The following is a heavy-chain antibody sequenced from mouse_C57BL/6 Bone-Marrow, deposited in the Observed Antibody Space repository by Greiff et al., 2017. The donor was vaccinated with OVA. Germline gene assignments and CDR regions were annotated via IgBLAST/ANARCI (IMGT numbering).Heavy chain of an antibody. CDR2: IDPETGGT. CDR1: GYTFTDYE. V-gene: IGHV1-15*01. J-gene: IGHJ2*01. D-gene: IGHD2-5*01. Sequence: VQLQQSGAELVRPGASVTLSCKASGYTFTDYEMHWVKQTPVHGLEWIGAIDPETGGTAYNQKFKGKATLTADKSSSTADMELRSLTSEDSAVYYCTRSYSNYGDFDYWGQGTTLTVSS. CDR3: TRSYSNYGDFDY.